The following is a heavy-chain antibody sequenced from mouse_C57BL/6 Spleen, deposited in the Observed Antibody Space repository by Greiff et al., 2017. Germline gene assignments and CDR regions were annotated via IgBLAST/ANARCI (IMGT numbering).Heavy chain of an antibody. J-gene: IGHJ4*01. V-gene: IGHV1-55*01. CDR2: IYPGSGST. CDR3: ARHRDYDGGYAMDY. CDR1: GYTFTSYW. D-gene: IGHD2-4*01. Sequence: QVQLQQPGAELVKPGASVKMSCKASGYTFTSYWITWVKQRPGQGLEWIGDIYPGSGSTNYNEKFKSKATLTVDTSSSTAYMQLSSLTSEDSAVYYCARHRDYDGGYAMDYWGQGTSVTVSS.